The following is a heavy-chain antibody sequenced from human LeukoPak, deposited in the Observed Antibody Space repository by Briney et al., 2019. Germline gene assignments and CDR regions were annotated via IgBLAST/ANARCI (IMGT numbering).Heavy chain of an antibody. D-gene: IGHD6-13*01. Sequence: GGSLRLSCAASGFTFDDYAMHWVRHAPGKGLEWVSGISWNSGSIGYADSVKGRFTISRDNAKNSLYLQMNSLRAEDTALYYCAKDIAAAGNFDYWGRGTLVTVPS. J-gene: IGHJ4*02. CDR1: GFTFDDYA. CDR3: AKDIAAAGNFDY. V-gene: IGHV3-9*01. CDR2: ISWNSGSI.